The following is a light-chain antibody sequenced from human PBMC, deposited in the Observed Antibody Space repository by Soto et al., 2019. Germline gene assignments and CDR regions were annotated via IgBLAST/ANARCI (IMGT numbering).Light chain of an antibody. Sequence: QSALTQPASVSGSPGQSITISCTGTSSDVGGYNYVSWYQQHPGKAPKLMIYDVSNRPSGVSNRFSGSKSGNTASLTISGPQAEDEADYYCCSYTSSSTLRYVFGTGTKLTVL. CDR2: DVS. CDR1: SSDVGGYNY. CDR3: CSYTSSSTLRYV. J-gene: IGLJ1*01. V-gene: IGLV2-14*01.